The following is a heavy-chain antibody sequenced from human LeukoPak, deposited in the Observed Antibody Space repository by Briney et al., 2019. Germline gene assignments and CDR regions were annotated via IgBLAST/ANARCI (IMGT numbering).Heavy chain of an antibody. D-gene: IGHD5-18*01. Sequence: GASLKVSCKDSGYTFTTYAMNWVRPAPGQGLEWMGWNNTNTGNPTYAQGFTERFVFSLDTSVSTAYLQISSLKAEDTAVYYCARDRGYSYGNWFDPWGQGTLVTVSS. CDR3: ARDRGYSYGNWFDP. CDR2: NNTNTGNP. V-gene: IGHV7-4-1*02. J-gene: IGHJ5*02. CDR1: GYTFTTYA.